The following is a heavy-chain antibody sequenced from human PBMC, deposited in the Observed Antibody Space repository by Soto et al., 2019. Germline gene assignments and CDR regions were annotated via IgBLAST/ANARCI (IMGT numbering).Heavy chain of an antibody. CDR3: AEKKATIFGVVTPGYFYYGMDV. V-gene: IGHV1-69*06. Sequence: GASVKVSCKASGGTFSSYAISWVRQAPGQGLEWMGGIIPIFGTANYAQKFQGRVTITADKSTSTAYMELSSLRSEDTAVYYCAEKKATIFGVVTPGYFYYGMDVWGQGTTVTVSS. J-gene: IGHJ6*02. D-gene: IGHD3-3*01. CDR1: GGTFSSYA. CDR2: IIPIFGTA.